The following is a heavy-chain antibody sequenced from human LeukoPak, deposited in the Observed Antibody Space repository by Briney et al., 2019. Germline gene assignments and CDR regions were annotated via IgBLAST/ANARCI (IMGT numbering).Heavy chain of an antibody. D-gene: IGHD2-21*02. CDR3: ARRLHYFDY. V-gene: IGHV4-39*01. CDR2: IRYSGTT. J-gene: IGHJ4*02. CDR1: GGSISSTYDH. Sequence: SETLSLTCTVSGGSISSTYDHWDWIRQPPGKGLEWLGSIRYSGTTYYNPSLKGRVTIFVDTSNNQFSLRLRSVTAADTAVYYCARRLHYFDYCGQGSLVTVSS.